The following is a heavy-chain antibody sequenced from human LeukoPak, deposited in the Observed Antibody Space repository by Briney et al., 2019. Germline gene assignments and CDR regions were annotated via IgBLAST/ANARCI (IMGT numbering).Heavy chain of an antibody. D-gene: IGHD3-3*01. CDR1: GFTFRNYW. CDR3: ARGGTPITIFGVVPYFDY. CDR2: ISSTGSYI. Sequence: GGSLRLSCAGSGFTFRNYWINWVRQAPGKGLEWVSSISSTGSYIYYTDSVKGRFTISRDNAKNSLYLQMNSLRAEDTAVYYCARGGTPITIFGVVPYFDYWGQGTLVTVSS. J-gene: IGHJ4*02. V-gene: IGHV3-21*01.